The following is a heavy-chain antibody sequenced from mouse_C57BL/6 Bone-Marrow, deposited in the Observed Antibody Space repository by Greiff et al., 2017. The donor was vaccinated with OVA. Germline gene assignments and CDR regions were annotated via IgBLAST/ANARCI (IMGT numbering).Heavy chain of an antibody. CDR2: INPSNGGT. Sequence: QVQLQQPGTELVKPGASVKLSCKASGYTFTSYWMHWVKQRPGQGLEWIGNINPSNGGTNYNEKFKSKATLTVDKSSSTAYMQLSSLTSEDSAVYYCAGWHLFVGGYWYFDVWGTGTTVTVSS. V-gene: IGHV1-53*01. D-gene: IGHD1-1*01. CDR3: AGWHLFVGGYWYFDV. CDR1: GYTFTSYW. J-gene: IGHJ1*03.